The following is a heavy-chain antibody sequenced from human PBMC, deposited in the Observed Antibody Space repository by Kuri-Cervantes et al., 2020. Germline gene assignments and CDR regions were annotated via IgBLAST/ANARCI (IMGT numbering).Heavy chain of an antibody. Sequence: SLKISCAASGFTFDDYAMHWVRQAPGKGLEWVSGISWNSGSIGYADSVKGRFTISRGNAKNSLYLQMNSLRAEDTAVYYCARDAGYSYGYGLGYYYYGMDVWGQGTTVTVSS. CDR3: ARDAGYSYGYGLGYYYYGMDV. J-gene: IGHJ6*02. CDR1: GFTFDDYA. V-gene: IGHV3-9*01. CDR2: ISWNSGSI. D-gene: IGHD5-18*01.